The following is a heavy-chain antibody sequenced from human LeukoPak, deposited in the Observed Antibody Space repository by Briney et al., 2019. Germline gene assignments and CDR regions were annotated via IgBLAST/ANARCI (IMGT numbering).Heavy chain of an antibody. CDR1: GFTFSSCS. D-gene: IGHD3-10*01. Sequence: GGSLRLSCAASGFTFSSCSMNWVRQAPGKGLEWVSSISSSSSYIYYADSVKGRFTISRDNAKNSLYLQMNSLRAEDTAVYYCASRGVIINYFDYWGQGTLVTVSS. CDR2: ISSSSSYI. V-gene: IGHV3-21*01. CDR3: ASRGVIINYFDY. J-gene: IGHJ4*02.